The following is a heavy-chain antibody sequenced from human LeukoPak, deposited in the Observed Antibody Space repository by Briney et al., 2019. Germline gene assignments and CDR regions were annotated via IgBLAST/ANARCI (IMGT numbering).Heavy chain of an antibody. CDR1: GFTFSSYG. J-gene: IGHJ4*02. V-gene: IGHV3-30*18. D-gene: IGHD6-6*01. CDR2: ISYDGSNK. Sequence: PGGSLRLSCAASGFTFSSYGIHWVRQAPGKGLEWVAIISYDGSNKYYADSVKSRFTISRDNSKNTLYLQMNSLRAEDTAVYYCAKEDSRSRYFDYWGQGTLVTVSS. CDR3: AKEDSRSRYFDY.